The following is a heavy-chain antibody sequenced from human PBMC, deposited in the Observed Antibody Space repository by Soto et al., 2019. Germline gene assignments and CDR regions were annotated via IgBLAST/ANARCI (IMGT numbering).Heavy chain of an antibody. Sequence: QVQLVESGGGVVQPGRSLRLSCAACGFTFSSYGMNWVRQAPGKGLEWVTVISYDGNVAYCADSVKGRFTISRDNSKNTLYLQMNSLRTEDTAMYYSAKEGPITNWYFDYWGQGTLVTVSS. CDR3: AKEGPITNWYFDY. CDR2: ISYDGNVA. J-gene: IGHJ4*02. D-gene: IGHD1-1*01. V-gene: IGHV3-30*18. CDR1: GFTFSSYG.